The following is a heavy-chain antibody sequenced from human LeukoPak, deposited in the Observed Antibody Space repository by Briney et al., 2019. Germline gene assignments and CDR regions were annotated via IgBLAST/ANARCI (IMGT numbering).Heavy chain of an antibody. V-gene: IGHV1-46*01. J-gene: IGHJ4*02. CDR1: GYTFTGYY. CDR2: INPSVGST. D-gene: IGHD5-24*01. CDR3: ARGGPLRWLQQYYPLDY. Sequence: GASVKVSCKASGYTFTGYYIHWVRQAPGQGLEWMGGINPSVGSTSYAQKFQGRVTVTRDMSTSTVYMELSSLRSEDTAVYYCARGGPLRWLQQYYPLDYWGQGTLVTVSS.